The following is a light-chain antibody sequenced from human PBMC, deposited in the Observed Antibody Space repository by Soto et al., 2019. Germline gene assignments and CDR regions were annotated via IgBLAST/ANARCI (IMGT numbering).Light chain of an antibody. J-gene: IGKJ1*01. V-gene: IGKV1-5*01. CDR3: QQDNSYWT. CDR1: QRISSW. Sequence: DIQMTQSPSTLSASVGDRVTITCRASQRISSWLAWYQQKPGKAPKLLIYDASRLESGVPSRFSGSGSGTEFTLTISSLQPDDFATDYCQQDNSYWTFGQGTKVEIK. CDR2: DAS.